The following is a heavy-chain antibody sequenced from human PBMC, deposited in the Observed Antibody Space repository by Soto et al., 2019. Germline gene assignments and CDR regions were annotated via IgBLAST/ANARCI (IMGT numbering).Heavy chain of an antibody. Sequence: SETLSLTCTVSGGSISSSRYYWGWIRQPPGKGLEWIGSIYYSGSTYYNPSLKSRVTISVDTSKNQFSLKLSSVTAADTAVYYCARYSSSIFGYYWCQGTLVTVSS. D-gene: IGHD6-6*01. V-gene: IGHV4-39*01. CDR1: GGSISSSRYY. CDR3: ARYSSSIFGYY. J-gene: IGHJ4*02. CDR2: IYYSGST.